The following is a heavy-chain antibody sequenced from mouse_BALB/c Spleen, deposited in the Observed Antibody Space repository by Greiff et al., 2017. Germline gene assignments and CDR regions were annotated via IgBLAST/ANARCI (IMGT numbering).Heavy chain of an antibody. J-gene: IGHJ1*01. D-gene: IGHD1-1*01. CDR3: ARRYGSPYWYFDV. Sequence: QVQLQQSGAELAKPGASVKMSCKASGYTFTSYWMHWVKQRPGQGLEWIGYINPSTGYTEYNQKFKDKATLTADKSSSTAYMQLSSLTSEDSAVYYCARRYGSPYWYFDVWGAGTTVTVSS. CDR2: INPSTGYT. V-gene: IGHV1-7*01. CDR1: GYTFTSYW.